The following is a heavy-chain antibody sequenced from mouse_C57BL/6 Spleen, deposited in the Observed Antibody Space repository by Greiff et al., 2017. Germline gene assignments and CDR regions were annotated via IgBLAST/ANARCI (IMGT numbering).Heavy chain of an antibody. D-gene: IGHD4-1*01. J-gene: IGHJ1*03. V-gene: IGHV3-6*01. CDR2: ISYDGSN. CDR1: GYSITSGYY. Sequence: EVQLQESGPGLVKPSQSLSLTCSVTGYSITSGYYWNWIRQFPGNKLEWMGYISYDGSNNYNPSLKNRISITRDTSKNQFFLKLNSVTTEDTATHYCARDAGRYFDVWGTGTTVTVSS. CDR3: ARDAGRYFDV.